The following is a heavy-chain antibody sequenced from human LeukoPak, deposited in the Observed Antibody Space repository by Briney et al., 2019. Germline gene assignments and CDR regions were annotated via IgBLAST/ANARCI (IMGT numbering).Heavy chain of an antibody. J-gene: IGHJ6*03. CDR2: INHSGST. V-gene: IGHV4-34*01. CDR1: GGSFSGYY. D-gene: IGHD3-22*01. Sequence: PSETLSLTCAVYGGSFSGYYWSWIRQPPGKGLEWIGEINHSGSTNYNPSLKSRATISVDTSKNQFSLKLSSVTAADTAVYYCARDPGNYYDSSGYYYYYYMDVWGKGTTVTVSS. CDR3: ARDPGNYYDSSGYYYYYYMDV.